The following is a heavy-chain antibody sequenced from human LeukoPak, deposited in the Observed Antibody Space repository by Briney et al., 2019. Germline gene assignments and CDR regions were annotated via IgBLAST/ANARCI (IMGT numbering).Heavy chain of an antibody. V-gene: IGHV3-7*01. CDR3: ARDESFAGDYPY. J-gene: IGHJ4*02. D-gene: IGHD4-17*01. CDR2: IKQDGGEI. Sequence: PGGSLRLSCAASGFTFNYYWMTWVRQAPGKELEWVANIKQDGGEIYYVDSVKGRFTVSRDNAKKSLYLQMNSLRAEDTAVYYCARDESFAGDYPYWGQGTLVTVSS. CDR1: GFTFNYYW.